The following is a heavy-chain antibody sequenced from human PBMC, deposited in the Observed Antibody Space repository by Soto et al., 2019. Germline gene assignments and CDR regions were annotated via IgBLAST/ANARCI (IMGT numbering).Heavy chain of an antibody. J-gene: IGHJ4*02. Sequence: QVQLVQSGAEVKKPGASVKVSCKASGYTFTGYYMHWVRQAPGQGLEWMGWINPNSGGTNYAQKFQGWVTMTRDTSXITAYMELSRLRSDDTAVYYCARAHCGGDCYPGVDYWGQGTLVTVSS. CDR1: GYTFTGYY. CDR3: ARAHCGGDCYPGVDY. V-gene: IGHV1-2*04. CDR2: INPNSGGT. D-gene: IGHD2-21*02.